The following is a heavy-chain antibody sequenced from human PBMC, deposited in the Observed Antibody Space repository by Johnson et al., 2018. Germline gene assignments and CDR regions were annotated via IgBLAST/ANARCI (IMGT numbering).Heavy chain of an antibody. J-gene: IGHJ6*03. D-gene: IGHD6-19*01. V-gene: IGHV3-30*18. Sequence: QVQLVQSGGGVVQPGRSLRLSCAASGFTFSSYGMHWVRQAPGKGLEWVAVISYDGSNKYYADSVKGRFTISRDDSKNTRYLQMNSLRAEDTGGYYCANTPGVAVAAPIYYYDMVGWGKGTTVTVS. CDR2: ISYDGSNK. CDR3: ANTPGVAVAAPIYYYDMVG. CDR1: GFTFSSYG.